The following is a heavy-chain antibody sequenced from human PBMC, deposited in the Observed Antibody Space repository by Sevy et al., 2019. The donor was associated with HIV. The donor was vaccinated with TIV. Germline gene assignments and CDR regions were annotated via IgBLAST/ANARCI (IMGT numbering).Heavy chain of an antibody. CDR1: GFIFTTYE. CDR2: ITSSGSTI. Sequence: GGSLRLSCAASGFIFTTYEMNWVRQAPGKGLEWVSYITSSGSTIYYADSVQGRFSISRDNVKNSLYLQMNNLRAEDTAVYYCARARDYYHRVGPYYFDYWGQGILVTVSS. V-gene: IGHV3-48*03. D-gene: IGHD1-26*01. J-gene: IGHJ4*02. CDR3: ARARDYYHRVGPYYFDY.